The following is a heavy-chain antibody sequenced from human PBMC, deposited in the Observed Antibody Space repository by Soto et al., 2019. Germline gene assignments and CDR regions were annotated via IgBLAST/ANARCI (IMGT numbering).Heavy chain of an antibody. Sequence: SVKVSCKASGGTFSSYAISWVRQAPGQGLEWMGGIIPIFGTANYAQKFQGRVTITADESTSTAYMELSSLRSEDTAVYYCARERGPYGSSWQGSNWFDPGGHGTLVTVSS. J-gene: IGHJ5*02. V-gene: IGHV1-69*13. D-gene: IGHD6-13*01. CDR2: IIPIFGTA. CDR1: GGTFSSYA. CDR3: ARERGPYGSSWQGSNWFDP.